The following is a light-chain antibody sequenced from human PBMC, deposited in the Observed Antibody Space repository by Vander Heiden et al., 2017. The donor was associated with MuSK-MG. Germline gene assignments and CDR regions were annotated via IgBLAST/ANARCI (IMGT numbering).Light chain of an antibody. Sequence: TQPPSVSVSTGQPVTTTSPGDLSSKQDAYWYQLKPGQAPKLIIYRDNERPSGVPERFSGSSSGTTVTLTISGVQAEDEAVYFCQSADSGVTSLVFGGGTKLTV. V-gene: IGLV3-25*03. CDR3: QSADSGVTSLV. J-gene: IGLJ2*01. CDR2: RDN. CDR1: LSSKQD.